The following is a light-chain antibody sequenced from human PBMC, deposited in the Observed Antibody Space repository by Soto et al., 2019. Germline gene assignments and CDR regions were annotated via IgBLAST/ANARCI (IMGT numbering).Light chain of an antibody. V-gene: IGLV2-14*01. Sequence: QSALTQPASVSGSPGQSITISCTGTSSDVGGYNYVSWYQPHPGKAPKLMIYEVSNRPSGVSNRFSGSKSGNTASLTISGRQADDEADDYCSSYTSSSSLYVFGTGTKLTVL. CDR2: EVS. CDR1: SSDVGGYNY. CDR3: SSYTSSSSLYV. J-gene: IGLJ1*01.